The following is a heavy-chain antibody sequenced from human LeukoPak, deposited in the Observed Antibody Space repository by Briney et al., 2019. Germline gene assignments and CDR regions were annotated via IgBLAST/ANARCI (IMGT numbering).Heavy chain of an antibody. Sequence: GGSLRLSCAASGFTFDDYAMRWVRQAPGEGLEWVSGISWNSGSIGYADSVKGRFTISRDNAKNSLYLQMNSLRAEDTALYYCAKDYSSGRGLADYWGQGTLVTVSS. J-gene: IGHJ4*02. CDR3: AKDYSSGRGLADY. D-gene: IGHD6-19*01. CDR2: ISWNSGSI. CDR1: GFTFDDYA. V-gene: IGHV3-9*01.